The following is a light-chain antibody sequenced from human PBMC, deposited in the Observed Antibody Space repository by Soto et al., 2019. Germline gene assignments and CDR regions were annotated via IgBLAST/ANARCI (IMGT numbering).Light chain of an antibody. CDR3: QQYHHFFT. Sequence: IVMTQSPATLSVSPGERATLSCRASQSVSSKIAWYQQKPGQAPRLLISGVSTRATGIPARFSGSGSGTEFTLTISSLQSEDVAVYYCQQYHHFFTFGGGTKVEI. CDR1: QSVSSK. CDR2: GVS. V-gene: IGKV3-15*01. J-gene: IGKJ4*01.